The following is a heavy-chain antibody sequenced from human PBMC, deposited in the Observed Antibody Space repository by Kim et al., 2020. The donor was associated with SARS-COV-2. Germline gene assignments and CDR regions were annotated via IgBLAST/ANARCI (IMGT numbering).Heavy chain of an antibody. D-gene: IGHD2-15*01. J-gene: IGHJ5*02. CDR2: ILPMVDIP. CDR3: ARGGQVAIDGRVSLTPYDH. Sequence: SVKVSCKASGGTFSNYAVNWVRQAPGQGLEWMGRILPMVDIPNYARNFQGRLTTTADKSTSTAYMELTGLTSADTAVYYCARGGQVAIDGRVSLTPYDHWGQGALVTVSS. CDR1: GGTFSNYA. V-gene: IGHV1-69*04.